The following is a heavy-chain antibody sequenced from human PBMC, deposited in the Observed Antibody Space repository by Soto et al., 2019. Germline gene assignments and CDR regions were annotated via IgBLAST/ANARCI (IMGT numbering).Heavy chain of an antibody. CDR1: GFTFSSNS. Sequence: GGSLRLSCAASGFTFSSNSMTWVRQAPGKGLEWVSGISDSGGSTFYVDSVKGRFTISRDNSKNTLYLQMNGLRAEDTAVYYCSKWTGFGDAWGQGTLVTVSS. CDR3: SKWTGFGDA. D-gene: IGHD3-10*01. J-gene: IGHJ5*02. V-gene: IGHV3-23*01. CDR2: ISDSGGST.